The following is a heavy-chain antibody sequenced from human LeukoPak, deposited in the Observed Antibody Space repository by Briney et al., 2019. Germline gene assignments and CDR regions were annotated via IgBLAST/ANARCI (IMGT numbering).Heavy chain of an antibody. V-gene: IGHV1-3*01. CDR3: ARDGGYNLRAFDI. D-gene: IGHD5-24*01. CDR2: INAGNGNT. CDR1: GYTFTSYA. Sequence: ASVKVSCKASGYTFTSYAMHWVRQAPGQRLEWMGWINAGNGNTKYSQKFQGRVTITRDTSASTAYMELSSLRSEDTAVYYCARDGGYNLRAFDIWGQGTMVTVSS. J-gene: IGHJ3*02.